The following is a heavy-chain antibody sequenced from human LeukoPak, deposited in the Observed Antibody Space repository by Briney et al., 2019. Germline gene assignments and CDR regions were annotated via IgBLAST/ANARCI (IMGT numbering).Heavy chain of an antibody. CDR2: IYYSGST. J-gene: IGHJ4*02. D-gene: IGHD1-20*01. CDR1: GGSISSYY. V-gene: IGHV4-59*01. CDR3: ARDSQITGFDY. Sequence: LETPCLTCSVSGGSISSYYWSWIRQPPGKGLEWIGYIYYSGSTNYNPSLKSRVTISVDTSKNQFSLKLSSVTAADTAVYYCARDSQITGFDYWGQGTLVTVSS.